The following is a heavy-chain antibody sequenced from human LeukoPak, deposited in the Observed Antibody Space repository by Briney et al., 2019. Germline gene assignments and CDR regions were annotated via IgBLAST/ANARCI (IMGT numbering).Heavy chain of an antibody. CDR2: IRSKAYGGTT. CDR1: GFTLGDYA. CDR3: TRDSTYYYGSGSSLNLYGMDV. D-gene: IGHD3-10*01. V-gene: IGHV3-49*04. J-gene: IGHJ6*02. Sequence: QPGRSLRLSCTASGFTLGDYAMSWVRQAPGKGLEWVGFIRSKAYGGTTEYAASVKGRFTISRDDSKSIAYLQMNSLKTEDTAVYYCTRDSTYYYGSGSSLNLYGMDVWGQGTTVTVSS.